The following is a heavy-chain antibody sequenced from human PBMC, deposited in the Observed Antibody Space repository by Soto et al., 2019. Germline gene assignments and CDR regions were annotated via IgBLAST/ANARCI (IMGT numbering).Heavy chain of an antibody. V-gene: IGHV1-69*06. CDR1: GGTFSSYA. CDR2: IIPIFGTA. Sequence: SVKVSCKASGGTFSSYAISWVRQAPGQGLEWMGGIIPIFGTANYAQKFQGRVTITADKSTSTAYMELSSLRSEDTAVYYCAREKYYYDSSGYYYDWYFDLWGRGTLVTVS. CDR3: AREKYYYDSSGYYYDWYFDL. D-gene: IGHD3-22*01. J-gene: IGHJ2*01.